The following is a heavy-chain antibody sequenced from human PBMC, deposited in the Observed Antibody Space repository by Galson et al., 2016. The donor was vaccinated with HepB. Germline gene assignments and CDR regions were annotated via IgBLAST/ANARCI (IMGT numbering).Heavy chain of an antibody. CDR3: ARDRLTSVTRHLTGTTYSYYGMDV. Sequence: SLRLSCAASGFSFSAYWMSWVRQSPGKGLAWVANIKQDGSEKYYVDSVKGRFTISRDNARNSLYLQVNGLRADDTAVYYCARDRLTSVTRHLTGTTYSYYGMDVWGQGTTVTVSS. CDR2: IKQDGSEK. V-gene: IGHV3-7*03. CDR1: GFSFSAYW. J-gene: IGHJ6*02. D-gene: IGHD1-14*01.